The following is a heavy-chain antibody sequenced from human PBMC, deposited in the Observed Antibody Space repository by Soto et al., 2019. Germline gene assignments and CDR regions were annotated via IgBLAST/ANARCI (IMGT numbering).Heavy chain of an antibody. V-gene: IGHV3-73*01. CDR2: IRSKANSYAT. Sequence: GXSLRLSCAAPGFTLSGSALHWFRQASGRGLEWVGRIRSKANSYATAYAASVKGRFTISRDDSKNTAYLQMNSLKTEDTAAYYCTAPLDIWGQGTMVTVSS. CDR1: GFTLSGSA. J-gene: IGHJ3*02. CDR3: TAPLDI.